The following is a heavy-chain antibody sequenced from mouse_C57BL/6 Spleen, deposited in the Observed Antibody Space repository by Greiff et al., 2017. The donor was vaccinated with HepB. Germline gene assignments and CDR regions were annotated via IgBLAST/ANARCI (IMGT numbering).Heavy chain of an antibody. J-gene: IGHJ2*01. V-gene: IGHV5-4*01. D-gene: IGHD2-5*01. CDR3: ARDPGYSNYGYYFDY. CDR2: ISDGGSYT. CDR1: GFTFSSYA. Sequence: EVQLVESGGGLVKPGGSLKLSCAASGFTFSSYAMSWVRQTPEKRLEWVATISDGGSYTYYPDNVKGRFTISRDNAKNNLYLQMSHLKSEDTAMYYWARDPGYSNYGYYFDYWGQGTTLTVSS.